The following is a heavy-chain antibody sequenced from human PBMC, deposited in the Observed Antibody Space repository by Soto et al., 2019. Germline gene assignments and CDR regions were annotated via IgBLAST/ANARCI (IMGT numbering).Heavy chain of an antibody. D-gene: IGHD4-4*01. V-gene: IGHV3-48*03. CDR3: ARDSYLRRPQYYFDY. Sequence: EVQLVESGGGLVQPGGSLRLSCAASGFTFSNYEMNWVRQAPGKGLEWVSYISSSGRTIYYADSVKGRFTISRDNAKNSLYLQMNSLRAEDTAAYYCARDSYLRRPQYYFDYWGQGTLVTVSS. J-gene: IGHJ4*02. CDR2: ISSSGRTI. CDR1: GFTFSNYE.